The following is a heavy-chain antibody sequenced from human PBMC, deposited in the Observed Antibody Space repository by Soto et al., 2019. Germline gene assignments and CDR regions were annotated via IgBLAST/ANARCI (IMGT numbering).Heavy chain of an antibody. Sequence: QVQLVQSGDEVKKPGASVKVSCKASGYIFVNYGIAWVQQAPGQGLEWMGWISPYTGNTHSATKVQGRLTMTTDTSTSTAYMDLGSLTSDHTAVYYCVMVDNYVTPTPQDVWGQGTTVTVSS. CDR1: GYIFVNYG. J-gene: IGHJ6*02. CDR2: ISPYTGNT. CDR3: VMVDNYVTPTPQDV. D-gene: IGHD3-16*01. V-gene: IGHV1-18*01.